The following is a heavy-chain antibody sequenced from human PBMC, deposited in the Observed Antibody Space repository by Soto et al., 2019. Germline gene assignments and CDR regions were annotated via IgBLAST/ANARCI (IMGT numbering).Heavy chain of an antibody. V-gene: IGHV1-69*13. J-gene: IGHJ4*02. CDR3: ARDRSRDYSSPFDY. D-gene: IGHD6-13*01. CDR2: IIPIFGTA. CDR1: GCTFSSYA. Sequence: SVKVSCKASGCTFSSYAISWVRQAPGQGLEWMGGIIPIFGTANYAQKFQGRVTITADESTSTAYMELSSLRSEDTAVYYCARDRSRDYSSPFDYWGQGTLVTVSS.